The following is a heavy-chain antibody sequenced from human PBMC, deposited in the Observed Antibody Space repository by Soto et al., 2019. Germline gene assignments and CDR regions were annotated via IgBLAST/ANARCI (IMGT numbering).Heavy chain of an antibody. CDR3: ARDMGIPGPRSCYYGMGV. CDR2: IYYCGST. V-gene: IGHV4-61*01. D-gene: IGHD6-13*01. Sequence: LSLTCTVSGGSVRGGSYYWSWIRRPAGKGLEWIGYIYYCGSTNYNPSLKCRVTISGDTSKNQFSLKLSSVTAADTAVYYCARDMGIPGPRSCYYGMGVWGRGPRVAV. CDR1: GGSVRGGSYY. J-gene: IGHJ6*01.